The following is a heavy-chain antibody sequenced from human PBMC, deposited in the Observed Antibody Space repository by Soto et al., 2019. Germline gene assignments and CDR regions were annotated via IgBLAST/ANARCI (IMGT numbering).Heavy chain of an antibody. CDR2: IVVGSGNT. CDR3: AAGRGDYSSGYYYGPY. V-gene: IGHV1-58*01. CDR1: GFTFTSSA. D-gene: IGHD3-22*01. J-gene: IGHJ4*02. Sequence: ASVKVSCKASGFTFTSSAVQWVRQARGQRLEWIGWIVVGSGNTNYAQKFQERVTITRDMSTSTAYMELSSLRSEDTAVYYCAAGRGDYSSGYYYGPYWGQGTLVTVSS.